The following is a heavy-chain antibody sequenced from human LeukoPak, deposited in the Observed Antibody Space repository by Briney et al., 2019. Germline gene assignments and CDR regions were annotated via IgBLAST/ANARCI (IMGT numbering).Heavy chain of an antibody. Sequence: GGSLRLSCAASGFTFSSYSMNWVRQAPGKGLEWVSSISSSSSYIYYADSVKGRFTISRDNAKNSLYPQMNSLRAEDTAVYYCAGDRSYSGSDYWGQGTLVTVSS. J-gene: IGHJ4*02. D-gene: IGHD1-26*01. CDR1: GFTFSSYS. CDR3: AGDRSYSGSDY. V-gene: IGHV3-21*01. CDR2: ISSSSSYI.